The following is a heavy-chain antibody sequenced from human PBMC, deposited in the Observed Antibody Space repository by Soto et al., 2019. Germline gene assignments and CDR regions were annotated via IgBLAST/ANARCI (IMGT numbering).Heavy chain of an antibody. CDR1: GFTFSSYW. D-gene: IGHD2-21*01. V-gene: IGHV3-7*01. CDR2: IKQDGSEK. CDR3: ARDGAYCGGDCYSGVFDY. J-gene: IGHJ4*02. Sequence: PGGSLRLSCAASGFTFSSYWMSWVRQAPGKGLEWVANIKQDGSEKYYVDSVKGRFTISRDNAKNSLYLQMNSLRAEDTAVYYCARDGAYCGGDCYSGVFDYWGQGTLVTSPQ.